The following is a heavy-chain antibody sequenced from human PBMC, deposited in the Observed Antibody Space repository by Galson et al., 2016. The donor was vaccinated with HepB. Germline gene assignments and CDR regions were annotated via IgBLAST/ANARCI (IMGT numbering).Heavy chain of an antibody. D-gene: IGHD5-12*01. V-gene: IGHV1-46*01. J-gene: IGHJ4*02. CDR3: ARGADSGYDLGDY. CDR1: GYTLSFYY. CDR2: INPSGGNFT. Sequence: SVKVSCKASGYTLSFYYMHWVRQAPGQGLEWMGIINPSGGNFTSYAPKSQGRVTMTRDTSTSTVYMELSSLRSEDTAVYYCARGADSGYDLGDYWGQGTLVTVSS.